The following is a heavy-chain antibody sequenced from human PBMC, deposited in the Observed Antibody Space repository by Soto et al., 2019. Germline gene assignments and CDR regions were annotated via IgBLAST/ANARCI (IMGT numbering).Heavy chain of an antibody. CDR3: ARDQGYCSGGSCYVAGY. CDR2: INSDGSTT. Sequence: EVQLVESGGGLVQPGGSLTLSCAASGFTFSTYWMHWVRQAPGKGLLCVSRINSDGSTTDYADSVRGRFTISRDNAKNTLYLQMNSLRAEDTAVYYCARDQGYCSGGSCYVAGYWGQGTLVTVSS. V-gene: IGHV3-74*01. J-gene: IGHJ4*02. D-gene: IGHD2-15*01. CDR1: GFTFSTYW.